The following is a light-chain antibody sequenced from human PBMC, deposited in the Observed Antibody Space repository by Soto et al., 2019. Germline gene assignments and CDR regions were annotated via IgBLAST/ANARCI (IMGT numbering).Light chain of an antibody. V-gene: IGKV1-5*01. J-gene: IGKJ1*01. CDR1: QNIGRF. CDR2: DAS. CDR3: QQYKSYST. Sequence: RASQNIGRFLNWHQQKPGKAPRLLIYDASTLESGVPSRFSGSGSRTEFTVSINLLQPDDLATDICQQYKSYSTFVRGTKVDIK.